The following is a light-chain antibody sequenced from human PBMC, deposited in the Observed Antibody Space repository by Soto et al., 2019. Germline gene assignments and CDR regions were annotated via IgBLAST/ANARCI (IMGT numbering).Light chain of an antibody. Sequence: EIVLTQSPGTLSLSPGERATLSCRASQSVSSSYLAWYQQKPGQAPRLLIYGASSRATGIPDRFSGSGSGTDFTLTISRLEPEDFAVYYCQQYGSHQYTFGQGTKLEIK. CDR2: GAS. CDR1: QSVSSSY. V-gene: IGKV3-20*01. J-gene: IGKJ2*01. CDR3: QQYGSHQYT.